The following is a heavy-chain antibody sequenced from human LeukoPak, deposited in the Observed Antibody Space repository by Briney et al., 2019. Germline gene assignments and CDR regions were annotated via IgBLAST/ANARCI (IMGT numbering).Heavy chain of an antibody. J-gene: IGHJ4*02. V-gene: IGHV4-4*02. Sequence: PSETLSLTCAVSGGSISSGNWWSWVRQPPGKGLEWIGEIYHSGNTNYNPSLRSRVTISVDKSKNQFSLKLSSVTAADTAVYYCAGGGYLGPIDYWGQGTLVTVSS. CDR3: AGGGYLGPIDY. D-gene: IGHD3-22*01. CDR2: IYHSGNT. CDR1: GGSISSGNW.